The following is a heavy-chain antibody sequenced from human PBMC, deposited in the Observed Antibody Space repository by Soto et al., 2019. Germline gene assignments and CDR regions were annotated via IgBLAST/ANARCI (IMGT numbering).Heavy chain of an antibody. D-gene: IGHD3-3*02. V-gene: IGHV4-38-2*02. CDR3: ARVLILGCTWYFDY. CDR2: SHHGGGT. Sequence: WGWIRKPPGKGLEWIGSSHHGGGTYYNPSLKSRVTISVDTSKNQLSLKLTSVAAADAAVYYCARVLILGCTWYFDYWGQGTQVTLS. J-gene: IGHJ4*02.